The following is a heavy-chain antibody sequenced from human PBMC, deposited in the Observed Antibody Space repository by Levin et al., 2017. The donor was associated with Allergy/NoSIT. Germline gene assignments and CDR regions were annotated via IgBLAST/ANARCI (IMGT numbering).Heavy chain of an antibody. J-gene: IGHJ3*02. D-gene: IGHD3-22*01. CDR2: ISGSGGSI. CDR3: AKDVVMIVVVTSDAFDI. Sequence: PGGSLRLSCAASGFTFSSYAMSWVRQAPGKGLEWVSSISGSGGSIYYADSVKGRFTISRDNSKNTLYLQMNSLRAEDTAVYYCAKDVVMIVVVTSDAFDIWGHGTMVTVSS. CDR1: GFTFSSYA. V-gene: IGHV3-23*01.